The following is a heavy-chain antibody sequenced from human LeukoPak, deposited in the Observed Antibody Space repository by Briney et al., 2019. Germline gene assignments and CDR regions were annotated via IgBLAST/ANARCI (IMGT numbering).Heavy chain of an antibody. D-gene: IGHD3-16*01. J-gene: IGHJ4*02. CDR1: AYSITYGHQ. CDR2: IYYGGST. Sequence: SETLSLTCTVSAYSITYGHQWGWIRQSPGRGLEWIGHIYYGGSTSYNPSLKSRVTLSINTSKNQFSLTLTSVTAADTAVYYCARLKSPSYGASNFDYWGQGTLVTVSS. V-gene: IGHV4-38-2*02. CDR3: ARLKSPSYGASNFDY.